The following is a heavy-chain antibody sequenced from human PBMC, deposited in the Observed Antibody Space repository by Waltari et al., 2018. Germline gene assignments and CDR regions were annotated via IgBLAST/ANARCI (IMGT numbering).Heavy chain of an antibody. CDR3: ARANDYDSSGYLAGYFDY. Sequence: QLQLQESGPGLVKPSEPLSLTCTVSGGSISSSSYYWGWIRHPPGKGLEWIGSIYYSGSTYYNPSLKSRVTISVDTSKNQFSLKLSSVTAADTAVYYCARANDYDSSGYLAGYFDYWGQGTLVTVSS. V-gene: IGHV4-39*07. CDR1: GGSISSSSYY. J-gene: IGHJ4*02. D-gene: IGHD3-22*01. CDR2: IYYSGST.